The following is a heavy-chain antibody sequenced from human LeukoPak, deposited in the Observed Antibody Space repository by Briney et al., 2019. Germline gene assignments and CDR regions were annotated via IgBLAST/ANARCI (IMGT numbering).Heavy chain of an antibody. CDR2: ISWNSGSI. CDR3: AKDAKYYYDSSGYLDY. CDR1: GFTFDDYA. J-gene: IGHJ4*02. D-gene: IGHD3-22*01. V-gene: IGHV3-9*01. Sequence: GGSLRLSCAASGFTFDDYAMHWVRHAPGKGLEWVSGISWNSGSIGYADSVKGRFTISRDNAKNSLYLQMNSLRAEDTALYYCAKDAKYYYDSSGYLDYWGQGTLVTVSS.